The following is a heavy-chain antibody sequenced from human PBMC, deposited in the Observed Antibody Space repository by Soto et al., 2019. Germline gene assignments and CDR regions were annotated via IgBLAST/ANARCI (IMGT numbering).Heavy chain of an antibody. V-gene: IGHV4-39*01. J-gene: IGHJ4*02. CDR3: ARLTMYGSGSYYYY. Sequence: QLLESGPGLVKPSETLSLTCTVSGGSISSSSYYWGWIRQPPGKGLEWIGSIYYSGSTYYNPSLKSRVTISVDTSKNQFSLKLSSVTAADTAVYYCARLTMYGSGSYYYYWGQGTLVTVSS. CDR1: GGSISSSSYY. D-gene: IGHD3-10*01. CDR2: IYYSGST.